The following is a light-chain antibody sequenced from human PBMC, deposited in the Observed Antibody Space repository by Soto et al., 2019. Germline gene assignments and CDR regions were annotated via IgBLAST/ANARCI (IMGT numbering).Light chain of an antibody. CDR3: CSHAGSITIPWV. J-gene: IGLJ1*01. CDR2: EGS. CDR1: SSDVGSYNL. Sequence: QSVLTQPASVSGSPGQSITISCTGTSSDVGSYNLVSWYQQHPGKAPKLMIYEGSKRPSGVSNRFSGSKSGNTASLTISGLQAEDDSDYYYCSHAGSITIPWVFATGTKVTVL. V-gene: IGLV2-23*03.